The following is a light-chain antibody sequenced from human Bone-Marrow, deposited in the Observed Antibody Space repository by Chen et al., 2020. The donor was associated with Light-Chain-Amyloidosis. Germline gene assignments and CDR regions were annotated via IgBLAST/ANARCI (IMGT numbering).Light chain of an antibody. CDR2: DAS. V-gene: IGKV1-5*01. J-gene: IGKJ1*01. CDR1: QSISYW. Sequence: DIQMTQSPSTLSASVGDRVTITCRASQSISYWLAWYQQKPGKAPKLLIYDASSLESGVPSRFSGSGSGTEFTLTISSLQPDDFASYYCQQYNSYPWTLGQGTKVEIK. CDR3: QQYNSYPWT.